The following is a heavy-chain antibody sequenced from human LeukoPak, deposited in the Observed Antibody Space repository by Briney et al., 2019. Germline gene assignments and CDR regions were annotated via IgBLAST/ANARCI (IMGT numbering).Heavy chain of an antibody. CDR1: GGSISSGSYC. D-gene: IGHD6-19*01. CDR3: ARSSLAVYFDY. CDR2: VFTRGTT. J-gene: IGHJ4*02. V-gene: IGHV4-61*09. Sequence: SETLSLTCTVSGGSISSGSYCWNWIRQPAGKRLEWLGHVFTRGTTNYNASLEGRLTISLDTARNQFSLYLSSVTAADTAMYFCARSSLAVYFDYWGQGTLVTASS.